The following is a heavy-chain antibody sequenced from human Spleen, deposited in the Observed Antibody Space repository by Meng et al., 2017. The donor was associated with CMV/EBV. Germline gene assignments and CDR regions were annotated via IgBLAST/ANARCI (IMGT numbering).Heavy chain of an antibody. CDR1: GFTFSNAW. Sequence: GSLRLSCAASGFTFSNAWMSWVRQAPGKGLEWVGEINNSGSTNYIPSLRSRVTISLDTSNKQVSLRLTSVTAADTAVYYCASYRRWLGAHDYWGQGTLVTVSS. J-gene: IGHJ4*02. V-gene: IGHV4-34*01. CDR2: INNSGST. D-gene: IGHD3-10*01. CDR3: ASYRRWLGAHDY.